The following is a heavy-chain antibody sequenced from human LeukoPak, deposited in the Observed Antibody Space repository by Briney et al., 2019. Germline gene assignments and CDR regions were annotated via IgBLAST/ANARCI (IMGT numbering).Heavy chain of an antibody. CDR3: ARGRLSAGWEIRPKFDY. CDR2: INPNSGGT. CDR1: GHSFTGYY. J-gene: IGHJ4*02. D-gene: IGHD1-26*01. V-gene: IGHV1-2*02. Sequence: ASVTVSCKASGHSFTGYYMQWVRQAPGQGLEWMGWINPNSGGTKYAQKFQGRVTITRDMSISTAYMELRRLRSDDTAVYNCARGRLSAGWEIRPKFDYWGQGTLVTVSS.